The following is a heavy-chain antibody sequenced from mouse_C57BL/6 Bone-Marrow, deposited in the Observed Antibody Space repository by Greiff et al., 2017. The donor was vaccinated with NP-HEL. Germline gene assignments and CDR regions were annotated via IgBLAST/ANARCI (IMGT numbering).Heavy chain of an antibody. V-gene: IGHV1-74*01. Sequence: QVQLQQPGAELVKPGASVKVSCKASGYTFTSYWMHWVKQRPGHGLEWIGRIHPSASDSTYNQKFKGKATLTVDKSSSTAYMQLSSLTSEDSAVYYCAIGPCGAYWGQGTLVTVSA. J-gene: IGHJ3*01. CDR1: GYTFTSYW. CDR2: IHPSASDS. CDR3: AIGPCGAY.